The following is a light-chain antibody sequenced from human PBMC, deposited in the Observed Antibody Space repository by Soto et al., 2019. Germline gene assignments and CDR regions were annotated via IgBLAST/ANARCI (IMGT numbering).Light chain of an antibody. CDR3: CSYADSSRIYV. CDR2: EGS. Sequence: QSARTQPASVSGSPGQSITISCTGTSSDVGSYNLVSWYQQHPGKAPKLMIYEGSKRPSGISNRFSGSKSGNTASLTISGLQAEDEAEYYCCSYADSSRIYVFGSGTKLTVL. V-gene: IGLV2-23*01. CDR1: SSDVGSYNL. J-gene: IGLJ1*01.